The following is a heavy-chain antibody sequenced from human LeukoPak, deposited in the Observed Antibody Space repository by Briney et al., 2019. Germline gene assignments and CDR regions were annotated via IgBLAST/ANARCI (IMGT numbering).Heavy chain of an antibody. CDR1: GFTVSSNY. CDR3: ARDSSSWPLYGMDV. V-gene: IGHV3-53*01. J-gene: IGHJ6*02. Sequence: GGSLRLSCAASGFTVSSNYMSWVRQAPGKGLEWVSVIYSGGSTYYADSVKGRFTISRDNSKNTLYLQMNSLRAEDTAVYYCARDSSSWPLYGMDVWGQGTTVTASS. D-gene: IGHD6-13*01. CDR2: IYSGGST.